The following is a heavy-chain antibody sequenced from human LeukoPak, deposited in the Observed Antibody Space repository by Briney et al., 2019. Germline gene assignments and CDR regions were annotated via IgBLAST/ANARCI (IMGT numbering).Heavy chain of an antibody. CDR2: ISAYNGNT. CDR1: RYTFTRYV. J-gene: IGHJ3*02. Sequence: ASVKVSYKPSRYTFTRYVIIWLPQAPGQGLKWMGWISAYNGNTKYAPQPQGRVTMTTDTSTSTAYMELRSLRSDDTAVYYCARDAMTSARNVAFDIWGQGTMVTVSS. V-gene: IGHV1-18*01. CDR3: ARDAMTSARNVAFDI. D-gene: IGHD2-2*01.